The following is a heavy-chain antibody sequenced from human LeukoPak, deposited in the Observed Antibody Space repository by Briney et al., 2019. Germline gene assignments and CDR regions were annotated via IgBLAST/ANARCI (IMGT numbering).Heavy chain of an antibody. D-gene: IGHD6-19*01. CDR1: GFTFISYA. CDR3: AKDGYSSGLDY. Sequence: PGGSLRLSCAASGFTFISYAMSWVRQAPGKGLEWMSVITGTGGSTYYADSVKGRFTISRDNSKNTLYLQMNSLGAEDTAVYYCAKDGYSSGLDYWGQGALVTVSS. V-gene: IGHV3-23*01. CDR2: ITGTGGST. J-gene: IGHJ4*02.